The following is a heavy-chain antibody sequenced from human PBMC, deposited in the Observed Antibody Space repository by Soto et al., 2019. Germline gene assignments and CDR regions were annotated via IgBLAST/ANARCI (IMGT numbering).Heavy chain of an antibody. Sequence: PSETLSLTCTVSGGSITRYYWTWIRQPPGKGLEWIGNIYYSGTTNYNPSLKSRVSISVDTSKNQFSLTLRSVTAADTAVYYCAAEGSYDILTGFYTPRSFDTWGQGTMVTVS. CDR3: AAEGSYDILTGFYTPRSFDT. D-gene: IGHD3-9*01. V-gene: IGHV4-59*01. CDR1: GGSITRYY. J-gene: IGHJ3*02. CDR2: IYYSGTT.